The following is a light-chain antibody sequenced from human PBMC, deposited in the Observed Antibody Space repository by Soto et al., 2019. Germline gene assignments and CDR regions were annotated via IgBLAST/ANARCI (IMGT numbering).Light chain of an antibody. CDR1: QSAGNF. Sequence: EIVLTQSPATLSLSPGERATLSCRASQSAGNFLAWYQQKPGQAPRLLIYYISTRATGIPARFSGSGSGTEFTLTINSLQFYYSAVYYRDLHSQPPLPFAQGTRVAIK. J-gene: IGKJ5*01. CDR2: YIS. CDR3: DLHSQPPLP. V-gene: IGKV3-11*01.